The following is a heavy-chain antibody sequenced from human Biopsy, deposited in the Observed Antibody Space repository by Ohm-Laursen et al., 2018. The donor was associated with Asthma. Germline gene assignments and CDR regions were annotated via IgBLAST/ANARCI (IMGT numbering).Heavy chain of an antibody. Sequence: GTLSLTCFVSGGSVSTGSYYWSWIRQPPGKGLEWLGYIYYTGGDNYNPSLKSRVTISVDTSKNQFSLRLNSVTAVDTAVYYCARGPNYHGSGRAPIGMDVWGQGTTVTVSS. CDR2: IYYTGGD. CDR1: GGSVSTGSYY. V-gene: IGHV4-61*01. D-gene: IGHD3-10*01. CDR3: ARGPNYHGSGRAPIGMDV. J-gene: IGHJ6*02.